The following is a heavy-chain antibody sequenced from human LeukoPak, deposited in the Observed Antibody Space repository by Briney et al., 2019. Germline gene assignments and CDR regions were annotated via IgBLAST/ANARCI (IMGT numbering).Heavy chain of an antibody. D-gene: IGHD3-22*01. J-gene: IGHJ4*02. V-gene: IGHV3-23*01. Sequence: PGGSLRLSCATSGFTFSRYAMHWVRQAPGKGLEWVSVISDSGGSRYHADSVKGRFTISRDNSKNTLYLQMNSLRAEDTAVYYCAKRVDSSGYYYLPYFDYWGQGTLVTVSS. CDR3: AKRVDSSGYYYLPYFDY. CDR1: GFTFSRYA. CDR2: ISDSGGSR.